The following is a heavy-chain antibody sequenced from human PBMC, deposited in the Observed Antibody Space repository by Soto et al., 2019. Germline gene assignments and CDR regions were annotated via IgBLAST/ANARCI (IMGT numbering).Heavy chain of an antibody. V-gene: IGHV1-3*04. CDR1: GYTFTSYA. J-gene: IGHJ4*02. D-gene: IGHD6-13*01. Sequence: QVQLVQSGAEVKKPGASVKVSCKASGYTFTSYAMHWVRQAPGQRLEWMGSINTANDNTRYSQNFQGRVTITRDPFASTAYMELSSLKSEGTAVYYCARGSSWSYFDYWGQGTLVTVSS. CDR2: INTANDNT. CDR3: ARGSSWSYFDY.